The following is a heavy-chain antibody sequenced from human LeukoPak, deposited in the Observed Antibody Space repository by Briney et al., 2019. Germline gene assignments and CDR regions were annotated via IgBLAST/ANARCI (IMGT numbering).Heavy chain of an antibody. J-gene: IGHJ4*02. CDR2: IKSDGST. Sequence: GGSLRLSCAASGFTFSSYWMHWVRQAPGKGLVWVSRIKSDGSTYYADSVKGRFTISRDNSKNTLYLQMNSLRAEDTAVYYCAKDPYNWNYYFDYWGQGTLVTVSS. D-gene: IGHD1-7*01. V-gene: IGHV3-74*01. CDR3: AKDPYNWNYYFDY. CDR1: GFTFSSYW.